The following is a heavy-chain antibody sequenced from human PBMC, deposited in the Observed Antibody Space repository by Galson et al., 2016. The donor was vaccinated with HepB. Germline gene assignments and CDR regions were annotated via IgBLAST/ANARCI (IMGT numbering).Heavy chain of an antibody. Sequence: SVKVSCKASGYTFTGYYMHWVRQAPGQGLEWMGRINPNSGGTNYEQKFQGRFTMTRDTSITTAYMELSRLTTDDTAVYYRARPHYYGSGSYYLLAWGQGTLVTVSS. V-gene: IGHV1-2*02. CDR3: ARPHYYGSGSYYLLA. CDR1: GYTFTGYY. CDR2: INPNSGGT. J-gene: IGHJ4*02. D-gene: IGHD3-10*01.